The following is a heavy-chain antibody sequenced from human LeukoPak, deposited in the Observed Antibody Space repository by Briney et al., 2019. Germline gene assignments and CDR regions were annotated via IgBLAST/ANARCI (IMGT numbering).Heavy chain of an antibody. Sequence: PGGSLRLSCAASGFTFSGYWMIWVRQAPGMGLELVANIKEDGSEIYCVDSVKGRFTISRDNAKNSLFLEMNSLRAEDTAVYYCARDGRSFDYWGQGTLVTVSS. CDR2: IKEDGSEI. CDR1: GFTFSGYW. V-gene: IGHV3-7*01. CDR3: ARDGRSFDY. J-gene: IGHJ4*02. D-gene: IGHD3-16*02.